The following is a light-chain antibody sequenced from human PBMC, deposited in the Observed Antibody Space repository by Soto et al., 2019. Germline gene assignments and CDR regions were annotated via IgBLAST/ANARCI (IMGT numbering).Light chain of an antibody. CDR2: SNN. J-gene: IGLJ2*01. V-gene: IGLV1-44*01. CDR3: AAWDDSLNGVV. CDR1: SSNIGSNI. Sequence: QSVLTQPPSASGTPGQRVTISCSGSSSNIGSNIVHWYQQLPGTAPKLLIYSNNQRPSGVPDRFSGSESGTSAYLTITGLQSEDEADYYCAAWDDSLNGVVFGGGTQLTVL.